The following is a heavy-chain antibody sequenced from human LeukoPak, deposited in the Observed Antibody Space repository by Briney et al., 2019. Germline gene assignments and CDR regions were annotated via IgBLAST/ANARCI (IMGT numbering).Heavy chain of an antibody. CDR3: ALYTMFGVVQHAFDI. J-gene: IGHJ3*02. CDR2: IIAAFGSG. CDR1: GGTFSNNHA. Sequence: SVKVSCKASGGTFSNNHAITWVRQAPGQGLEWVGGIIAAFGSGKYAQKFQGRVSITTDESTSTAYMELSSLRSEDMAVYYCALYTMFGVVQHAFDIWGQGTMVTVSS. V-gene: IGHV1-69*05. D-gene: IGHD3-3*01.